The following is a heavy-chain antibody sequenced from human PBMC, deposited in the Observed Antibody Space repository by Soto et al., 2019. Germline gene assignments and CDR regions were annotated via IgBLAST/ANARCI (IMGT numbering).Heavy chain of an antibody. V-gene: IGHV1-18*04. CDR1: GYTFTSYG. D-gene: IGHD2-21*02. Sequence: ASVKVSCKASGYTFTSYGISWVRQAPGQGLEWMGWISAYNGNTNYAQKLQGRVTMTTDTSTSTAYMELRSLRSDDTAVYYCAKAARLQVDFGMNVWGQGTMVTVSS. CDR2: ISAYNGNT. J-gene: IGHJ6*02. CDR3: AKAARLQVDFGMNV.